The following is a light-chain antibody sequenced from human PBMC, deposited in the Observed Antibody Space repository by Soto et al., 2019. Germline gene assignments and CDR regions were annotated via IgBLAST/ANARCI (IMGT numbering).Light chain of an antibody. V-gene: IGKV1-12*01. CDR1: QGFSSW. CDR3: QQAYSFPHT. J-gene: IGKJ2*01. CDR2: AAS. Sequence: DIQMTQSPSSVSASVGDRVTITCRASQGFSSWLAWYQQKPGKAPKLLIYAASTLKSGVPSRFSGSGSGTEFTLTISSLQPEDFATYYCQQAYSFPHTFGQGTKLEIK.